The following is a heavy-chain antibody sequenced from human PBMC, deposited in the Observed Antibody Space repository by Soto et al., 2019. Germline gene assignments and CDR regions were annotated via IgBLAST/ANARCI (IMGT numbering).Heavy chain of an antibody. V-gene: IGHV1-46*01. CDR1: GYTFGNFY. Sequence: QVQLVQSGAEVKRPGASVKVSCKASGYTFGNFYIHWVRQAPGQGFEWMGIINPRGGSTTYAQKFQGRITLTRDTSTTTVYMELNSLTSEDTAVYSCARDHEKGTPHFDSWGQGTLVTVSS. J-gene: IGHJ5*01. CDR3: ARDHEKGTPHFDS. CDR2: INPRGGST. D-gene: IGHD1-1*01.